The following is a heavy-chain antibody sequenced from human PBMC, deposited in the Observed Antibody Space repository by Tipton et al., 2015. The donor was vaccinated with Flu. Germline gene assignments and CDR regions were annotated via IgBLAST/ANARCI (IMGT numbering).Heavy chain of an antibody. J-gene: IGHJ4*02. D-gene: IGHD5-24*01. V-gene: IGHV4-38-2*02. CDR2: IYHSGST. CDR3: ARGDGYNFDY. Sequence: TLSLPCTVSGYSISSGFYWGWIRQPPGKGLEWIGNIYHSGSTFYNPSLKSRVTISVDTSKNQFSLKLSSVTAADTAAYYCARGDGYNFDYWGQGTLVTVSS. CDR1: GYSISSGFY.